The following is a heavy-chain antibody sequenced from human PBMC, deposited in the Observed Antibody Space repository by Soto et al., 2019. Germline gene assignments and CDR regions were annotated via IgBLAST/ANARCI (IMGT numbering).Heavy chain of an antibody. CDR1: GFTVSSYS. Sequence: GGSLRLSWAASGFTVSSYSMNWVRQAPGKGLEWVSSISISSSYIYYADSVNGRFTISRDNAKNSLYLQMNSLRAEDTAVYYCAREAVPYSSSWYGTFDYWGQGTLVTVSS. J-gene: IGHJ4*02. CDR3: AREAVPYSSSWYGTFDY. V-gene: IGHV3-21*01. CDR2: ISISSSYI. D-gene: IGHD6-13*01.